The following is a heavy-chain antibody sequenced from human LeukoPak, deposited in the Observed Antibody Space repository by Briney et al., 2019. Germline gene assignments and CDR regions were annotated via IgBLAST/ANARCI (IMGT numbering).Heavy chain of an antibody. J-gene: IGHJ5*02. CDR2: FDPEDGET. V-gene: IGHV1-24*01. CDR3: ATPDSGSYYGSLWFDP. Sequence: ASVKVSCEVSGYTLTELSMHWVRQAPGKGLEWMGGFDPEDGETIYAQKFQGRVTMTEDTSTDTAYMELSSLRSEDTAVYYCATPDSGSYYGSLWFDPWGQGTLVTVSS. CDR1: GYTLTELS. D-gene: IGHD1-26*01.